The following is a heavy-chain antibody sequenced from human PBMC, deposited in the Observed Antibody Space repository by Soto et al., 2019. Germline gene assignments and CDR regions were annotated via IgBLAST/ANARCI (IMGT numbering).Heavy chain of an antibody. CDR1: GGSISSYY. D-gene: IGHD3-10*01. CDR3: ARLRYYGSGSYYPAYFDY. V-gene: IGHV4-59*01. CDR2: IYYSGST. J-gene: IGHJ4*02. Sequence: SETLSLTCTVSGGSISSYYWSWIRQPPGKGLEWIGYIYYSGSTNYNPSLKSRVTISVDTSKNQFSLKLSSVTAADTAVYYCARLRYYGSGSYYPAYFDYWGQGTLVTVSS.